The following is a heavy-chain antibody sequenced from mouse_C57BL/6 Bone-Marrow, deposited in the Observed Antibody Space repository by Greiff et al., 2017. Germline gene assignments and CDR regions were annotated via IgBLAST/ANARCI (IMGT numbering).Heavy chain of an antibody. D-gene: IGHD2-3*01. Sequence: VQLQQSGAELVKPGASVKISCKASGYAFSSYWMNWVKQRPGKGLEWIGQIYPGDGDTNYNGKFKGKATLTADKSSSKAYMQLSSLTSEDSAVYFCARGLLNWYCDVWGTGTTVTVSS. CDR2: IYPGDGDT. J-gene: IGHJ1*03. CDR1: GYAFSSYW. CDR3: ARGLLNWYCDV. V-gene: IGHV1-80*01.